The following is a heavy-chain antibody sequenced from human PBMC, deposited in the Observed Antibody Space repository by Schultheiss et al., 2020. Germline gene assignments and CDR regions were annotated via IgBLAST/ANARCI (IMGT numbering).Heavy chain of an antibody. V-gene: IGHV1-2*06. CDR1: GYTFTSYD. CDR3: ARPAGSSWPLGAFDI. Sequence: ASVKVSCKASGYTFTSYDINWVRQAPGQGLEWMGRINPNSGGTNYAQKFQGMVTMTRDTSISTAYLQWSSLKASDTAMYYCARPAGSSWPLGAFDIWGQGTMVTVSS. D-gene: IGHD6-13*01. J-gene: IGHJ3*02. CDR2: INPNSGGT.